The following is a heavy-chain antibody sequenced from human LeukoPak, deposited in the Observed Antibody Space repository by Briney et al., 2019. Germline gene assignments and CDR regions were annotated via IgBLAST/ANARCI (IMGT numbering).Heavy chain of an antibody. CDR1: GGSFSGYY. V-gene: IGHV4-34*01. Sequence: SETLSLTCAVYGGSFSGYYWSWIRQPPGKGLEWIGEINHSGSTNYNPSLKSRVTISVDTSKNQFSLKLSSVTAADTAVYYCAREGPRITIFGVVKKNWFDPWGQGTLVTVSS. J-gene: IGHJ5*02. CDR3: AREGPRITIFGVVKKNWFDP. D-gene: IGHD3-3*01. CDR2: INHSGST.